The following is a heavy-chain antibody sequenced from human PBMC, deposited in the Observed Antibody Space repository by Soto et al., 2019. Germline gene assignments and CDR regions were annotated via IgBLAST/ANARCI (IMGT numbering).Heavy chain of an antibody. V-gene: IGHV3-21*01. Sequence: GGSLRLSCAASGFTSSSYSMNWVRQAPGNGLEWVSSISSSSSYIYYADSVKGRFTISRDNAKNSLYLQMNSLRAEDTAVYYCARDMGGDNWNYCLYYYYGMDVWGQGTTVTVSS. CDR1: GFTSSSYS. CDR2: ISSSSSYI. CDR3: ARDMGGDNWNYCLYYYYGMDV. D-gene: IGHD1-7*01. J-gene: IGHJ6*02.